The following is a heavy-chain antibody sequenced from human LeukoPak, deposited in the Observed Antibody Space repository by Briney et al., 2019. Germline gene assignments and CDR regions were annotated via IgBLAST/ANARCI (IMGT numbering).Heavy chain of an antibody. CDR1: GYTFTDYY. CDR2: INPNSGGT. D-gene: IGHD3-9*01. Sequence: ASVKVSCKASGYTFTDYYIHWVRQAPGQGLEWMGWINPNSGGTNYAQKFQGRVTMTRDTSISTAYMELSRLRSDDTAVYYCARETYYDILTGYYIHYFDYWGQGTLVTVSS. J-gene: IGHJ4*02. V-gene: IGHV1-2*02. CDR3: ARETYYDILTGYYIHYFDY.